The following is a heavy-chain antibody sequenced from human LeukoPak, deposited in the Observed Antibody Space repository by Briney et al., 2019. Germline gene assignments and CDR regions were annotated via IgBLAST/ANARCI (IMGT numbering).Heavy chain of an antibody. J-gene: IGHJ3*02. CDR2: IYPADSDT. CDR1: GYTFPNYW. V-gene: IGHV5-51*01. CDR3: ATARAQTHAFDI. Sequence: GESLKISCKGSGYTFPNYWIISVRQMPGKGLEWMGIIYPADSDTRYSPSFQGQVTVSADRSTSTAYLQWSSLKASDTAMYYCATARAQTHAFDIWGQGTLVTVSS.